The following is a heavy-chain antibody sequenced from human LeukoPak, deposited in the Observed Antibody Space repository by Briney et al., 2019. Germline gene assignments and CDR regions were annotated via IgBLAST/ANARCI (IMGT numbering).Heavy chain of an antibody. Sequence: SETLSLTCDVSGGSFIGFFWSWIRQSPGKGLEWIGEVNHAGNTNYNPSVNGRVTISVDTSKNQFSLKLRSVTAADTAIYYCARLPEFHTGHSYYYMDVWSKGTTVTISS. CDR3: ARLPEFHTGHSYYYMDV. CDR1: GGSFIGFF. CDR2: VNHAGNT. J-gene: IGHJ6*03. V-gene: IGHV4-34*01. D-gene: IGHD1-14*01.